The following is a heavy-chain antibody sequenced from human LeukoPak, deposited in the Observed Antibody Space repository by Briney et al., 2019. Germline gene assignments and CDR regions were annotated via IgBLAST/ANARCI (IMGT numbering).Heavy chain of an antibody. CDR1: GYTFTGYY. CDR2: INPNSGGT. Sequence: GASLKVSCKASGYTFTGYYMHWVRQAPGQGLEWMGWINPNSGGTNYAQRFQGRVTMTRDTSISTAYMELSRLRSDDTAVYYCARGAGYCSSTSCYSDFDYWGQGTLVTVSS. V-gene: IGHV1-2*02. CDR3: ARGAGYCSSTSCYSDFDY. D-gene: IGHD2-2*01. J-gene: IGHJ4*02.